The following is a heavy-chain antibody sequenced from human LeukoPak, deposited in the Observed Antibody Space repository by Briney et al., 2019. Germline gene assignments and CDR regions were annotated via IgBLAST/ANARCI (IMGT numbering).Heavy chain of an antibody. Sequence: SEILSLTCTVSGGSISSYYWSWIRQPAGKGLEWIGRTYTSGSTNYNPSLKSRVTMSIDTSKNQFSLKLSSVTAADTAVYYCARETGYDFWSGYSIDYWGQGTLVTVSS. D-gene: IGHD3-3*01. J-gene: IGHJ4*02. CDR2: TYTSGST. V-gene: IGHV4-4*07. CDR3: ARETGYDFWSGYSIDY. CDR1: GGSISSYY.